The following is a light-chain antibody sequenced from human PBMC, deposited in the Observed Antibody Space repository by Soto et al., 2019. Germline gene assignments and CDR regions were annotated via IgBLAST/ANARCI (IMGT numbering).Light chain of an antibody. V-gene: IGKV3-11*01. CDR3: QQRSNWLT. CDR2: DAS. CDR1: QSVSIY. Sequence: EVVLTQSPATLSLSPGERATLSCRASQSVSIYLAWYQQKHGQAPRLLIYDASNRATGIPARFSGSGSGTDFTLNISSLEPEDFAVYYCQQRSNWLTFGGGTKVEIK. J-gene: IGKJ4*01.